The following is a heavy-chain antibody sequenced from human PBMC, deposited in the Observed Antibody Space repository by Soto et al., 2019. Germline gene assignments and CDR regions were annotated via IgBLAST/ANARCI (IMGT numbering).Heavy chain of an antibody. J-gene: IGHJ4*02. CDR2: ISPSSSPI. CDR1: GFTFSVCS. V-gene: IGHV3-48*02. D-gene: IGHD4-17*01. CDR3: ARQGVYGEADF. Sequence: PGGSLRLSCAASGFTFSVCSINWFRQAPGKGLEWVSYISPSSSPIYYADSVKGRFTISGDNAKNSLYLQMNNLRDEDAAVYYCARQGVYGEADFWGQGXLVTVSS.